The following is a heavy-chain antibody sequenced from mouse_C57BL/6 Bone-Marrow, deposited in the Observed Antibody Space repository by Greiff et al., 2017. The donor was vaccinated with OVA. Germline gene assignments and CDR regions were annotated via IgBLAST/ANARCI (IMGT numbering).Heavy chain of an antibody. CDR1: GYTFTDYN. CDR2: INPNNGGT. V-gene: IGHV1-18*01. CDR3: ARRLRWYFDV. J-gene: IGHJ1*03. Sequence: VQLQQSGPELVKPGASVKIPCKASGYTFTDYNMDWVKQSHGKRLEWIGDINPNNGGTIYNQKFKGKATLTVDKSSSTAYMEIRSLTSEDTAVYYCARRLRWYFDVWGTGTTVTVSS. D-gene: IGHD1-1*01.